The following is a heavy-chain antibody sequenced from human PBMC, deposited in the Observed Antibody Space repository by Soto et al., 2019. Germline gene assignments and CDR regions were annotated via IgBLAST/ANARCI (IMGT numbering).Heavy chain of an antibody. V-gene: IGHV4-61*01. CDR2: IYYSGST. CDR1: GGSVSSGSYY. CDR3: ARDGGYYYYGMDV. J-gene: IGHJ6*02. Sequence: QVQLQESGPGLVKPSETLSLTCTVSGGSVSSGSYYWSWIRQPPGKGLEWIGYIYYSGSTNYNPSLNSRVTISVDTAKNQFSLKMSSVTAADTAVYYCARDGGYYYYGMDVWGQGTTVTVSS.